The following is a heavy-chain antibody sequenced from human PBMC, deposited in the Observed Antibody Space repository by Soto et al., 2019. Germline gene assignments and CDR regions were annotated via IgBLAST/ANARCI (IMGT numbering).Heavy chain of an antibody. J-gene: IGHJ4*02. CDR2: FNDSGGT. Sequence: KPSETLSLTCAVYVGSFSGYYWTWIRQPPGKGLEWIGEFNDSGGTDYNPSLKSRVTISLDTSKNQLSLKLSSVTAADTAVYYCARGRKEFSSSCYVDWGQGTLVTVSS. CDR3: ARGRKEFSSSCYVD. V-gene: IGHV4-34*01. CDR1: VGSFSGYY. D-gene: IGHD6-13*01.